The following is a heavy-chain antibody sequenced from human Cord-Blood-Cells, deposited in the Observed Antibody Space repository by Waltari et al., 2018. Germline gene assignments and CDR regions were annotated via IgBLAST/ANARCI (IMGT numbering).Heavy chain of an antibody. J-gene: IGHJ3*02. D-gene: IGHD2-21*02. CDR1: GGSISSSSYY. V-gene: IGHV4-39*01. CDR3: ARRLVVVTAIPNDAFDI. Sequence: QLQLQESGPGLVKPSETLSLTCTVSGGSISSSSYYWGWIRQPPGKGLEWIGSIYYSGSTYHNPSLKGRVTISGDTSKNQFSLKLSSVTAADTAVYYCARRLVVVTAIPNDAFDIWGQGTMVTVSS. CDR2: IYYSGST.